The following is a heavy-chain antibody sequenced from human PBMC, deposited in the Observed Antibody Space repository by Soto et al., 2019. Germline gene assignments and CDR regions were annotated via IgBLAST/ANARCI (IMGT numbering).Heavy chain of an antibody. Sequence: SETLSLTCAVYGGSFSGYYGSWIRHPPGKGLEWIGEINHSGSTNYNPSLKSRVTISVDTSKNQFSLKLSSVTAADTAVYYCARALYDSRNFWGQGTLVTVSS. CDR1: GGSFSGYY. CDR2: INHSGST. D-gene: IGHD3-22*01. CDR3: ARALYDSRNF. V-gene: IGHV4-34*01. J-gene: IGHJ4*02.